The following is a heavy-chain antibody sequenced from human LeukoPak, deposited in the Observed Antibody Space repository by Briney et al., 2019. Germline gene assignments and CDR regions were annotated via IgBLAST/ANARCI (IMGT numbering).Heavy chain of an antibody. CDR2: MYYSGST. V-gene: IGHV4-39*01. Sequence: PSETLSLTCTVSGGSIRSGNYYWGWVRQPPGKGLEWIGCMYYSGSTYYNPSLESRLTISIDASKNPYSLMLTSVTAADTAVYYCASFGVILGGRQTYDAYDSWGQGTMVTVSS. CDR1: GGSIRSGNYY. D-gene: IGHD1-26*01. CDR3: ASFGVILGGRQTYDAYDS. J-gene: IGHJ3*02.